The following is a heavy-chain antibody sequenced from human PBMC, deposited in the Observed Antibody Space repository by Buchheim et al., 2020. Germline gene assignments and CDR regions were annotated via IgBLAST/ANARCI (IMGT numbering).Heavy chain of an antibody. CDR3: ARDTYYDFWSGYPPHLFDY. CDR2: ISASGDTI. CDR1: GFTFSSYE. J-gene: IGHJ4*02. D-gene: IGHD3-3*01. V-gene: IGHV3-48*03. Sequence: EVQLVESGGGLVQPGGSLRLSCAASGFTFSSYEMNWVRQAPGKGLEWVSYISASGDTIYYADSVEGRFTISRDTAKSSLYLQMNGLRAEDTAVYYCARDTYYDFWSGYPPHLFDYWGQGTL.